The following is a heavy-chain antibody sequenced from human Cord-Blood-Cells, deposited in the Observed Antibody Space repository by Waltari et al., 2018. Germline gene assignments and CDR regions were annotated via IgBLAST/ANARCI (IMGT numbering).Heavy chain of an antibody. CDR2: INPNSGGT. V-gene: IGHV1-2*02. CDR1: GYTFTGYL. D-gene: IGHD6-13*01. CDR3: ARSPRRSSWYYFDY. J-gene: IGHJ4*02. Sequence: QVQLVESGAEVKKPGASLKDPCRAPGYTFTGYLMTWVRQAPGQGLEWLVWINPNSGGTNYAKKFQGRVTMTRDTSISTAYMELSRRRSDDTTVYYCARSPRRSSWYYFDYWGQGTLVTVSS.